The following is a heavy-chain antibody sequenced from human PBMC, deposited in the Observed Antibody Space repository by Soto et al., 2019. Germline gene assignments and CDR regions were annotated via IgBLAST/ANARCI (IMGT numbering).Heavy chain of an antibody. CDR1: GYAFTGYY. V-gene: IGHV1-2*02. CDR3: ARDLRATFRYYGMDV. Sequence: ASVKVSCKASGYAFTGYYMHWVRQAPVQGLEWMGWINPNSGGTNYAQKFQGRVTMNRETSISTAYMELSRLRSDDTAVYYCARDLRATFRYYGMDVWGQGTTVTVSS. CDR2: INPNSGGT. D-gene: IGHD5-12*01. J-gene: IGHJ6*02.